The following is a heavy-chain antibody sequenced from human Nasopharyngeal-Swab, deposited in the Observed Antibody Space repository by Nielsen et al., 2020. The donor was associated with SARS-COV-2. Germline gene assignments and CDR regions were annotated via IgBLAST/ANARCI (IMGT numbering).Heavy chain of an antibody. V-gene: IGHV3-7*01. Sequence: GGSLRLSCAASGFTFSNYWMTWVRQAPGKGLEWVANVKQDGTEKYYVDSVKGRFTISRDNAKNSLYLQMNSLRAEDTAVYYCARVGIVVVPAAAWDFDYWGQGTLVTVSS. CDR2: VKQDGTEK. CDR3: ARVGIVVVPAAAWDFDY. CDR1: GFTFSNYW. D-gene: IGHD2-2*03. J-gene: IGHJ4*02.